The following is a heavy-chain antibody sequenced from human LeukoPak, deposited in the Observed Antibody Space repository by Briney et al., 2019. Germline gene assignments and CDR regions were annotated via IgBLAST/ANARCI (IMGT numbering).Heavy chain of an antibody. CDR1: GYTFSNYG. J-gene: IGHJ4*02. D-gene: IGHD2/OR15-2a*01. CDR2: ISPYSANT. CDR3: ARVIVATPKDYFDY. Sequence: ASVKVSCKTSGYTFSNYGITWVRQAPGQGLEWLGWISPYSANTDFAQKIQGRVAVTTDTSTNTVYLELRSLRSDDTAVYYCARVIVATPKDYFDYWGQGTLVTVSS. V-gene: IGHV1-18*01.